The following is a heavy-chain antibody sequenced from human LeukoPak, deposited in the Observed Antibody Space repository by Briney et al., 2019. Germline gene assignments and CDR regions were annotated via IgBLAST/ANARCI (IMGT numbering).Heavy chain of an antibody. V-gene: IGHV1-24*01. CDR1: GYTLTELP. J-gene: IGHJ4*02. CDR2: FDPEDGET. D-gene: IGHD2-21*02. Sequence: EASVKVSCKVSGYTLTELPMHWVRQAPGKGLEWMGGFDPEDGETIYAQKFQGRVTMTEDTSTDTAYMELSSLRSEDTAVYYCATTRAYCGGDCYWYYFDYWGQGTLVTVSS. CDR3: ATTRAYCGGDCYWYYFDY.